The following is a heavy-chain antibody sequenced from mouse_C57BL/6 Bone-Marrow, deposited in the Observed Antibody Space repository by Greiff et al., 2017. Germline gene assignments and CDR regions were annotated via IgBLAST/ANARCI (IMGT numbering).Heavy chain of an antibody. CDR2: IDPNSGGT. CDR1: GYTFTSYW. V-gene: IGHV1-72*01. D-gene: IGHD1-1*01. Sequence: QVQLQQPGAELVKPGASVKLSCKASGYTFTSYWMHWVKQRPGRGLEWIGRIDPNSGGTKYTEKFKSKATLTVAKPSSTAYMQLSSLTSEDSAVYNCARWGTTVVATDWYFDFWGTGTTVTVPS. CDR3: ARWGTTVVATDWYFDF. J-gene: IGHJ1*03.